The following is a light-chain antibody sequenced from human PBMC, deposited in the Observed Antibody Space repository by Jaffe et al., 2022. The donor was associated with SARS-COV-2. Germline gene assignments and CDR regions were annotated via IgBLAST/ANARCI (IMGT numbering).Light chain of an antibody. Sequence: QSVLTQPPSVSAAPGQKVTISCSGTNSNIGNNYVSWYQQLPGTAPKLLIYDNYKRPSGIPDRFSGSRSGTSATLGITGLQTGDEADYYCEAWDSSLRGVVFGGGTKLTVL. CDR3: EAWDSSLRGVV. V-gene: IGLV1-51*01. J-gene: IGLJ2*01. CDR2: DNY. CDR1: NSNIGNNY.